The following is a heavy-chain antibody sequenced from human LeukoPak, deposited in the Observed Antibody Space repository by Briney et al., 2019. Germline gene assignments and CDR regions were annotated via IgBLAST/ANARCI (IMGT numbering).Heavy chain of an antibody. CDR1: GGSISSYN. J-gene: IGHJ6*02. CDR3: ARHGVGSGWYTYYYGMDV. CDR2: IYYSGST. V-gene: IGHV4-59*08. Sequence: SETLSLTCTVSGGSISSYNWSWIRQPPGKGLEWIGYIYYSGSTNYNPSLKSRVTISVDTSKNQFSLRLSSVTAADTAVYYCARHGVGSGWYTYYYGMDVWGQGTTVTVSS. D-gene: IGHD6-19*01.